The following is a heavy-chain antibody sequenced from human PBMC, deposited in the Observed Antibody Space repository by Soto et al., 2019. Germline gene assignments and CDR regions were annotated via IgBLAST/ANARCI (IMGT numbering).Heavy chain of an antibody. CDR1: GFPFSSYS. CDR3: ARDLWGGATYNWFDP. D-gene: IGHD1-26*01. J-gene: IGHJ5*02. CDR2: ISSSSSYI. Sequence: GGSLTLSCAASGFPFSSYSMNWVRQAPGKGLEWVSSISSSSSYIYYADSVKGRFTISRDNAKNSLYLQMNSLRAEDTAVYYCARDLWGGATYNWFDPWGQGTLVTVS. V-gene: IGHV3-21*01.